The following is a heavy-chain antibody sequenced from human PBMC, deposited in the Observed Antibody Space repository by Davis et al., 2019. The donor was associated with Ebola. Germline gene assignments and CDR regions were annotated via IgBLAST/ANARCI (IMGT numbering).Heavy chain of an antibody. V-gene: IGHV3-23*01. CDR2: ISGSGGST. CDR1: GFTFSSYA. D-gene: IGHD3-10*01. J-gene: IGHJ6*02. Sequence: GESLKISCAASGFTFSSYAMSWVRQAPGKGLEWVSAISGSGGSTYYADSVKGRFTISRDNAKNSLYLQMNSLRDEDTAVYYCARDRRGYGMDVWGQGTTVTVSS. CDR3: ARDRRGYGMDV.